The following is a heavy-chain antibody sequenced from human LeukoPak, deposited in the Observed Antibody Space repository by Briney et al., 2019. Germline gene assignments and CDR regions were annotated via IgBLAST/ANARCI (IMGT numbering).Heavy chain of an antibody. CDR1: GGSISSSSYY. Sequence: SETLSLTCTVSGGSISSSSYYWGWIRQPPGKGLEWIGSIYYSGSTYYHPSLKSRVTISVDTSKNQFSLKLSSVTAADTAVYYCARVPLVHYYDSSGYPYYFDYWGQGTLVTVSS. D-gene: IGHD3-22*01. J-gene: IGHJ4*02. CDR3: ARVPLVHYYDSSGYPYYFDY. CDR2: IYYSGST. V-gene: IGHV4-39*07.